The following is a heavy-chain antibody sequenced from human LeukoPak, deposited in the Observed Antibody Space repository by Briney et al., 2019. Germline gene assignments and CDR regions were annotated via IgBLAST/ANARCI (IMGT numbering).Heavy chain of an antibody. CDR3: ARSLYSSSSFASN. Sequence: GGSLRLSCAASGFTFSSYSMNWVRQAPGKGLEWVSSISSSSYIYYADSVKGRFTISRDNAKNSLYLQMNSLRAEDTAVYYCARSLYSSSSFASNWGQGTLVTVSS. CDR2: ISSSSYI. J-gene: IGHJ4*02. CDR1: GFTFSSYS. D-gene: IGHD6-6*01. V-gene: IGHV3-21*01.